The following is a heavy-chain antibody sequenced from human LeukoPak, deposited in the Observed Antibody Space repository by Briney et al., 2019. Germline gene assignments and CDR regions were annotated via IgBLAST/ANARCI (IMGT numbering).Heavy chain of an antibody. V-gene: IGHV1-8*01. Sequence: ASVKVSCKASGYTFTSYDVNWVRQATGQGLEWMGWMNPNSGNTGYAQKFQGRVTMTRNTSISTAYMELSSLRSEDTAVYYCARAPYGSGSYSVDYWGQGTLVTVSS. J-gene: IGHJ4*02. CDR3: ARAPYGSGSYSVDY. D-gene: IGHD3-10*01. CDR2: MNPNSGNT. CDR1: GYTFTSYD.